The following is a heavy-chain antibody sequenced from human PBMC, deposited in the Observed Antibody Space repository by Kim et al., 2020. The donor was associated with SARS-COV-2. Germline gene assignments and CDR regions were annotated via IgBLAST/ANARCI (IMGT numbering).Heavy chain of an antibody. D-gene: IGHD2-8*01. CDR3: ARDPTSHNGISLGFFQY. Sequence: SVKGRFTISRENSKDSLYLQLSSLRADDTAVYYCARDPTSHNGISLGFFQYWGQGNLVTVSS. J-gene: IGHJ1*01. V-gene: IGHV3-11*01.